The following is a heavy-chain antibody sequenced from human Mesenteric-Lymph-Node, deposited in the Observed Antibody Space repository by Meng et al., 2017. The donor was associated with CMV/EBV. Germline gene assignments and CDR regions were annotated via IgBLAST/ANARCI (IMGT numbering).Heavy chain of an antibody. D-gene: IGHD6-6*01. CDR2: IIPILGIA. J-gene: IGHJ4*02. Sequence: SVKVSCKASGGTFSSYAISWVRQAPGQGLEWMGGIIPILGIANYAQKFQGRVTITADKSTSTAYMELSSLRSEDTAVYYCARDPGGKYSSSESFDYWGQGTLVTVS. CDR1: GGTFSSYA. CDR3: ARDPGGKYSSSESFDY. V-gene: IGHV1-69*10.